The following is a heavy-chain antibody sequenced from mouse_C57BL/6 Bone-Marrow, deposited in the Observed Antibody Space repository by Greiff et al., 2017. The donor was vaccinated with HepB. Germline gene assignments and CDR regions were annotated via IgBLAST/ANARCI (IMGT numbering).Heavy chain of an antibody. CDR2: IVPSESYT. V-gene: IGHV1-50*01. CDR1: GYTFTSYW. Sequence: VQLQQPGAELVKPGASVKLSCKASGYTFTSYWMQWVKQRPGQGLEWIGEIVPSESYTNYNQKFKGKSKLTVDTSSSTAYMQPSSLTSEDSAVYYCARSSYKGFAYWGQGTLVTVSA. J-gene: IGHJ3*01. CDR3: ARSSYKGFAY. D-gene: IGHD1-3*01.